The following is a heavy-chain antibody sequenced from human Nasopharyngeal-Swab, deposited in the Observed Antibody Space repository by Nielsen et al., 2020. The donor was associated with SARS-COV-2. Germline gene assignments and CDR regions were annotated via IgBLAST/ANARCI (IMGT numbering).Heavy chain of an antibody. CDR1: GFPFSSYG. J-gene: IGHJ5*02. V-gene: IGHV3-30*18. CDR2: ISYDGSNK. CDR3: AKGVGGKWVNWFDP. D-gene: IGHD4-23*01. Sequence: SCAASGFPFSSYGMHWVRQAPGKGLEWVAVISYDGSNKYYADSVKGRFTISRDNSKNTLYLQMNSLRAEDTAVYYCAKGVGGKWVNWFDPWGQGALVTVSS.